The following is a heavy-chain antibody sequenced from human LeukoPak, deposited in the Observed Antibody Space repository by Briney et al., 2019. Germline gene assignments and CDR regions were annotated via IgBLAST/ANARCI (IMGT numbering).Heavy chain of an antibody. CDR2: ISGSGDYT. CDR3: ARRGYTAYIHDY. J-gene: IGHJ4*02. CDR1: GFTFSSYG. Sequence: PGGSLRLSCAASGFTFSSYGMSWVRQAPGKGLEWLSAISGSGDYTYYADSVKGRFTISRDNAKNSLYLQMNSLRAEDTAVYYCARRGYTAYIHDYWGRGTLVIVSS. D-gene: IGHD5-12*01. V-gene: IGHV3-21*01.